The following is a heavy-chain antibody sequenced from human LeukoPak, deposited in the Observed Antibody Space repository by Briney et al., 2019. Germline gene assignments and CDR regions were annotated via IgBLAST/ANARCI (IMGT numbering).Heavy chain of an antibody. V-gene: IGHV1-2*02. Sequence: ASVKVSCKASGYTFTGYYMHWVRPAPGQGLEWMGWINPNSGGTNYAQKFQGRVTMTRHTSISTAYMELSRLRSDDTAVYYCAREWGVVNAIDDAFDIWGQGTMVTVSS. D-gene: IGHD2-21*01. J-gene: IGHJ3*02. CDR1: GYTFTGYY. CDR3: AREWGVVNAIDDAFDI. CDR2: INPNSGGT.